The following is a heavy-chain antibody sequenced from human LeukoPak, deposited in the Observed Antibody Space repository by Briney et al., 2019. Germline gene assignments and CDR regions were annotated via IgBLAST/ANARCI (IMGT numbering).Heavy chain of an antibody. CDR3: ARHPELMRFDP. CDR1: GGSISSYY. J-gene: IGHJ5*02. D-gene: IGHD3-10*01. Sequence: PSETLSLTCTVSGGSISSYYWSWIRQPAGKGLEWIGRIYSSGSTNYNPSLKSRVTMSVDTSKNQFSLNLNSVTAADTAVYYCARHPELMRFDPWGQGTLVTVSS. CDR2: IYSSGST. V-gene: IGHV4-4*07.